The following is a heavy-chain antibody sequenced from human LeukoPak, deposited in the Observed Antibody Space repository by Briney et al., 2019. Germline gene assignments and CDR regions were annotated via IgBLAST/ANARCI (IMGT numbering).Heavy chain of an antibody. Sequence: SETLSLICTVSGGSIRGYYWSWVRQPPGKGLEWIAYIYYSGSTNYNPSLKSRVTISLDTSKNQFSLKLSSVTAADTAVYYCAVGATHYYMDVWGKGTTVTVSS. V-gene: IGHV4-59*08. CDR2: IYYSGST. CDR1: GGSIRGYY. J-gene: IGHJ6*03. D-gene: IGHD3-16*01. CDR3: AVGATHYYMDV.